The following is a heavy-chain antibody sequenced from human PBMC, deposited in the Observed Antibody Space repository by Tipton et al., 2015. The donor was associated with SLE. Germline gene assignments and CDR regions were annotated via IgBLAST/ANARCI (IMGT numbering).Heavy chain of an antibody. J-gene: IGHJ4*02. D-gene: IGHD5-18*01. V-gene: IGHV3-66*02. CDR3: ARGARGNSYGSDEDFDY. Sequence: GSLRLSCAASGFTVSSNYMSWVRQAPGKGLEWVSVIYSGGSTYYADSVKGRFTISRDNSKNTLYLQMNSLRAEDTAVYYCARGARGNSYGSDEDFDYWGQGTLVTVSS. CDR2: IYSGGST. CDR1: GFTVSSNY.